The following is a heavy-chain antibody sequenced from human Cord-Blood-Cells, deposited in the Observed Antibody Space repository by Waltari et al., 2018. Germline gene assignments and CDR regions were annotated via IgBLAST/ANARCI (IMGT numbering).Heavy chain of an antibody. J-gene: IGHJ5*02. V-gene: IGHV1-8*01. CDR2: MNPNSGNT. Sequence: QVQLAQSGAEVKKPGASVKVSCKASGYPLPSYDINWVRQATGQGLEWMGWMNPNSGNTGYAQKFQGRVTMTRNTSISTAYMELSSLRSEDTAVYYCARNDYTKGWFDPWGQGTLVTVSS. CDR1: GYPLPSYD. D-gene: IGHD4-4*01. CDR3: ARNDYTKGWFDP.